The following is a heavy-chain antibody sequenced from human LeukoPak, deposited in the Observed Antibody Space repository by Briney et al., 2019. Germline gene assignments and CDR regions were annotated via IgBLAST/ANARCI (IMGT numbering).Heavy chain of an antibody. Sequence: LRLSCAASGFTFSSYSMNWVRQPPGKGLEWIGYIYYSGSTYYNPSLKSRVTISVDTSKNQFSLKLSSVTAADTAVYYCARGGNGFDYWGQGTLVTVSS. CDR2: IYYSGST. J-gene: IGHJ4*02. CDR3: ARGGNGFDY. V-gene: IGHV4-30-4*01. D-gene: IGHD4-23*01. CDR1: GFTFSSYS.